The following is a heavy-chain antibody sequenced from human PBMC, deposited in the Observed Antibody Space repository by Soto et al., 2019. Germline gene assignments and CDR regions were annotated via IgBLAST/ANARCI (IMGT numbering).Heavy chain of an antibody. J-gene: IGHJ4*02. CDR3: AREVSEVGYFDY. D-gene: IGHD1-26*01. CDR1: GFTFSSYE. V-gene: IGHV3-48*03. Sequence: VQLVESGGGLVQPGGSLRLSCAASGFTFSSYEMNWVRQAPGKGLEWVSYISSSGSTIYYADSVKGRFTISRDNAKNSLYLQMNSLRAEDTAVYYCAREVSEVGYFDYWGQGTLVTVSS. CDR2: ISSSGSTI.